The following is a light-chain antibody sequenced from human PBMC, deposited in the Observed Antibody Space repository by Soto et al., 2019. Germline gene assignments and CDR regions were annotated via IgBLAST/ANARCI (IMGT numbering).Light chain of an antibody. Sequence: QSVLTQPPSVSAAPGQRVTISCSGSRSNIGNNYVSWYQQPPGTAPKLLIYDNYQRPSRIPDRFSGSKSGTSATLGITGLQTGDEADYYCGTWDGSLYVFGTGTKLTVL. CDR1: RSNIGNNY. J-gene: IGLJ1*01. CDR2: DNY. V-gene: IGLV1-51*01. CDR3: GTWDGSLYV.